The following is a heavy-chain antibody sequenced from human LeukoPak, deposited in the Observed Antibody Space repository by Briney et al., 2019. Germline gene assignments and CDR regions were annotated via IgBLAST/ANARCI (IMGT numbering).Heavy chain of an antibody. CDR2: MNPNSGNT. D-gene: IGHD2-15*01. CDR1: GYTFTSYD. Sequence: ASVKVSCKASGYTFTSYDINWVRQATGQGLEWMGWMNPNSGNTGYAQKFQGRVTMTRNTSISTAYMELSSLRSEDTAVYYCASIDLNCSGGSCYFANYYYYGMDVWGQGTTVTASS. J-gene: IGHJ6*02. CDR3: ASIDLNCSGGSCYFANYYYYGMDV. V-gene: IGHV1-8*01.